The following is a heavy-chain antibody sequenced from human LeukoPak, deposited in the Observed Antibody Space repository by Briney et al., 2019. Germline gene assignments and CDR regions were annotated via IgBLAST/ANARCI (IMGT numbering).Heavy chain of an antibody. CDR3: ARSGSRGTRVHFDY. J-gene: IGHJ4*02. D-gene: IGHD1-26*01. V-gene: IGHV1-2*02. Sequence: ASVKVSCKASGYTCTGYYMHWVRQAPGQGLEWMGWINPNSGGTDYAQKFQGRVTMTRDTSISTAYMELSRLRSDDTAVYYCARSGSRGTRVHFDYWGQGTLVTVSS. CDR2: INPNSGGT. CDR1: GYTCTGYY.